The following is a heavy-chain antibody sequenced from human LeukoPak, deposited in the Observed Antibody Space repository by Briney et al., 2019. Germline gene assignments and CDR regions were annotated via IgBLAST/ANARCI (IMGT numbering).Heavy chain of an antibody. CDR1: GFTFSNYG. Sequence: GGSLRLSCAASGFTFSNYGLHWVRQAPGKGLEWVAAVWYDGTNKYYADSVKGRLTISRDNSKNTVDLQMNGLRAEDTAVYYCARDAGYSNPYFFDYWGQGTLVTVSS. D-gene: IGHD6-13*01. CDR3: ARDAGYSNPYFFDY. J-gene: IGHJ4*02. CDR2: VWYDGTNK. V-gene: IGHV3-33*01.